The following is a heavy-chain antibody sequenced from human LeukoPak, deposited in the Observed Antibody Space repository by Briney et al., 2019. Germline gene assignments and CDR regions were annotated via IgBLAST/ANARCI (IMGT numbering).Heavy chain of an antibody. D-gene: IGHD1-14*01. V-gene: IGHV3-30*03. CDR3: ARSNQADDY. CDR2: ISYDGSNK. CDR1: GFTFSSYG. Sequence: PGGSLRLSCAASGFTFSSYGMHWVRQAPGKGLEWVAVISYDGSNKYYADSVKGRFTISRDNSKNTPYLQMDSLRAEDTGVYYCARSNQADDYWGQGTLVTVSS. J-gene: IGHJ4*02.